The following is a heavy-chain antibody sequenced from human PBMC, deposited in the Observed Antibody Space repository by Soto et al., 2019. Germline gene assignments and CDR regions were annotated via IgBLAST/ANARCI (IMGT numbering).Heavy chain of an antibody. Sequence: GGSLRLSCAASGFTFSSYAMHWVRQAPGKGLEWVVVISYDGSNKYYADSVKGRFTISRDNSKNTLYLQMNSLRAEDTAVYYCARGRWVAATPNYWGQGTLVTVSS. CDR1: GFTFSSYA. CDR3: ARGRWVAATPNY. D-gene: IGHD2-15*01. J-gene: IGHJ4*02. V-gene: IGHV3-30-3*01. CDR2: ISYDGSNK.